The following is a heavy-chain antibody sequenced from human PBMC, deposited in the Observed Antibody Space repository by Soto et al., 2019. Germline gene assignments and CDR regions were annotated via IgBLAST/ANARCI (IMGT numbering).Heavy chain of an antibody. CDR3: ARDERWFGELLVYNWFDP. D-gene: IGHD3-10*01. Sequence: QVQLVQSGAEVKKPGASVKVSCKASGYTFTSYGISWVRQAPGQGLEWMGWISAYNGNTNYAQKLQGRVTMTTDTPTSTAYMKLRSLRSDDTAVYYCARDERWFGELLVYNWFDPWGQGTLVTVSS. V-gene: IGHV1-18*01. J-gene: IGHJ5*02. CDR1: GYTFTSYG. CDR2: ISAYNGNT.